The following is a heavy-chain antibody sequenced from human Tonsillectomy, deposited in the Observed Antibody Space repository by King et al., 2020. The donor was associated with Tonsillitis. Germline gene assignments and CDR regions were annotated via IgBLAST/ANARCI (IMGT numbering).Heavy chain of an antibody. CDR1: GDSISSGSHY. D-gene: IGHD6-13*01. CDR3: AVWQQPMGLDC. CDR2: MYTSGET. V-gene: IGHV4-61*02. J-gene: IGHJ4*02. Sequence: QLQESGPGLVKPSQTLSLTCSVSGDSISSGSHYWSWIRQPAGKGLEWIGRMYTSGETNYNPSLKSRVTISLDTSKNQFSLKLSSVTAADTAVYYCAVWQQPMGLDCWGQGTLVTVSS.